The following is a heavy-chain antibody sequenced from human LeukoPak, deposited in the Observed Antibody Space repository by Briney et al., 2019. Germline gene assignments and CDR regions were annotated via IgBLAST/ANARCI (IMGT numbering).Heavy chain of an antibody. Sequence: ASVKVSCKASGGTFSSYAISWVRQAPGQGLGWMGGIIPIFGTANYAQKFQGRVTITADKSTSTAYMELSSLRSEDTAVYYCARDPTGYCSSTSCSDAFDIWGQGTMVTVSS. D-gene: IGHD2-2*01. V-gene: IGHV1-69*06. CDR3: ARDPTGYCSSTSCSDAFDI. CDR2: IIPIFGTA. CDR1: GGTFSSYA. J-gene: IGHJ3*02.